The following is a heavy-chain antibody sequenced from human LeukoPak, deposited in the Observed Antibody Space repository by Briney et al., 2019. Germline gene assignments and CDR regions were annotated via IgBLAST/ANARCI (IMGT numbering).Heavy chain of an antibody. V-gene: IGHV4-4*07. CDR1: GGSISSYY. CDR2: IYTSGST. CDR3: ARSIDRIAVAGTFSWFDP. Sequence: SETLSLTCTVSGGSISSYYWSWIRQPAGKGLEWIGRIYTSGSTNYNPSLKSRVTMSVDTSKNQFSLKLSSVTAADTAVYYCARSIDRIAVAGTFSWFDPWGQGTLSPSPQ. J-gene: IGHJ5*02. D-gene: IGHD6-19*01.